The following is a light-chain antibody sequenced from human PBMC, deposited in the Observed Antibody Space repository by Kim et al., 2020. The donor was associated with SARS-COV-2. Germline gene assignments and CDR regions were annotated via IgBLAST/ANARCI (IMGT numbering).Light chain of an antibody. J-gene: IGKJ2*01. CDR3: QQYGSSPYT. Sequence: LSPGERATLSCRASQSVSSNYLAWYQQKPGQAPRLLIYDASSRTTGIPDRFSGSGSGTDFTLTISRLEPEDFAVYFCQQYGSSPYTFGQGTKLEI. CDR1: QSVSSNY. V-gene: IGKV3-20*01. CDR2: DAS.